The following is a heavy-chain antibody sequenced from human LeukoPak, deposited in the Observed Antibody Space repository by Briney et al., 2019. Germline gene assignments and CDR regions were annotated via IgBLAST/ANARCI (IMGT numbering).Heavy chain of an antibody. CDR3: AKIDSSSWYYLDY. CDR1: GFTFSSYG. V-gene: IGHV3-30*02. D-gene: IGHD6-13*01. CDR2: IRYDGSNK. J-gene: IGHJ4*02. Sequence: PGGSLRLSCAASGFTFSSYGMHWVRQAPGKGLEWVAFIRYDGSNKYYADSVKGRFTISRDNSKNTLYLQMNSLRAEDTAVYYCAKIDSSSWYYLDYWGQGTLVTVSS.